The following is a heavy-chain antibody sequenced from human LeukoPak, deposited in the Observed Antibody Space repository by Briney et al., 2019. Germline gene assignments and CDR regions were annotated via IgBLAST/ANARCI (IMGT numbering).Heavy chain of an antibody. CDR2: INAGNGNT. D-gene: IGHD3-22*01. V-gene: IGHV1-3*01. Sequence: ASVRVSCKASGYTFTSYAMHWVRQAPGQRLEWMGWINAGNGNTKYSQKFQGRVTITRDTSASTAYMELSSLRSEDTAVYYCARGEYYYDSSGPGTSWGQGTLVTVSS. J-gene: IGHJ5*02. CDR3: ARGEYYYDSSGPGTS. CDR1: GYTFTSYA.